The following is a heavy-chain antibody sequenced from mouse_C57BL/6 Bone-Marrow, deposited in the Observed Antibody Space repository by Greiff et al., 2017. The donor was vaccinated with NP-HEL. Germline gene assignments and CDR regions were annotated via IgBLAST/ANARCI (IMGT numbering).Heavy chain of an antibody. J-gene: IGHJ4*01. CDR3: ARGGFSLYAMDY. Sequence: QVQLQQSGAELARPGASVKMSCKASGYTFTSYTMHWVKQRPGQGLEWIGYINPSSGYTKYNQKFKDKATLTADKSSSTAYMQLSSLTSEDSAVYYCARGGFSLYAMDYWGQGTSVTVSS. CDR1: GYTFTSYT. V-gene: IGHV1-4*01. D-gene: IGHD6-1*01. CDR2: INPSSGYT.